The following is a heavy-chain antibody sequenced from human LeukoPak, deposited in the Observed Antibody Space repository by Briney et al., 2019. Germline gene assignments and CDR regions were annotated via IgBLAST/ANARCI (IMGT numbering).Heavy chain of an antibody. CDR1: GFTLSSYT. D-gene: IGHD3-16*01. V-gene: IGHV3-30-3*01. Sequence: GGSLRLSCAASGFTLSSYTIHWVRQPPGKGLEWVAVISFDGSNKYYADSVKGRFTISRDNSKNTLYLQMNSLRAEDTAVYYCAREELGSSLGFDPWGQGTLVTVSS. J-gene: IGHJ5*02. CDR3: AREELGSSLGFDP. CDR2: ISFDGSNK.